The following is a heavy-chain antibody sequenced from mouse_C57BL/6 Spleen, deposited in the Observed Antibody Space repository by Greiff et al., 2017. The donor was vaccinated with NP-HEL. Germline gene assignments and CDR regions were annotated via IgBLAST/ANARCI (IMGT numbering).Heavy chain of an antibody. V-gene: IGHV1-80*01. CDR1: GYAFSSYW. CDR2: IYPGDGDT. CDR3: ARTHDGRSLWYFDV. Sequence: QVQLQQSGAELVKPGASVKISCKASGYAFSSYWMNWVKQRPGKGLEWIGQIYPGDGDTNYNGKFKGKATLTADKSSSTAYLQLSSLTSEDSAVYFCARTHDGRSLWYFDVWGTGTTVTVSS. D-gene: IGHD1-1*01. J-gene: IGHJ1*03.